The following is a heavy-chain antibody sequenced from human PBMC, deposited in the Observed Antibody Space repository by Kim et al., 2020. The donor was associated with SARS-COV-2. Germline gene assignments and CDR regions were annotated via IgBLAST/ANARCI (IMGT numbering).Heavy chain of an antibody. V-gene: IGHV3-30*18. D-gene: IGHD3-10*01. CDR1: GFTFSSYG. J-gene: IGHJ6*02. Sequence: GGSLRLSCAASGFTFSSYGMHWVRQAPGKGLEWVAVISYDGSNKYYADSVKGRFTISRDNSKNTLYLQMNSLRAEDTAVYYCAKGSLWFGEKESYYGMDVLGQGTTVTVSS. CDR2: ISYDGSNK. CDR3: AKGSLWFGEKESYYGMDV.